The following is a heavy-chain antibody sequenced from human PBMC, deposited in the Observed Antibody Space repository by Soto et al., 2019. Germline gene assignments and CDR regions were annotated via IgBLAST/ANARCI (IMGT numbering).Heavy chain of an antibody. CDR2: ISYDGSNK. J-gene: IGHJ4*02. D-gene: IGHD4-17*01. CDR3: AKDRGDYVFDY. Sequence: GGSLRLSCAASGFTFSSYGMHWVRQAPGKGLEWVAVISYDGSNKYYADSVKGRFTISRDNSKNTLYLQMNSLRAEDTAVYYCAKDRGDYVFDYWGQGTLVTVSS. CDR1: GFTFSSYG. V-gene: IGHV3-30*18.